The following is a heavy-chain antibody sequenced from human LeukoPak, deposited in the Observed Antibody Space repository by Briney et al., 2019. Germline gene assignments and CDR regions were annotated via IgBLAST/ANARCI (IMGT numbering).Heavy chain of an antibody. CDR2: IKQDGSEK. CDR1: GFTFSSYW. Sequence: GGSLRLSCAASGFTFSSYWMSWVREAPGKGLEWVANIKQDGSEKYYVDPVKGRFTISRDNAKNSLYLQMNSLRAEDTAVYYCTGINYFDYWGQGTLVTVSS. CDR3: TGINYFDY. J-gene: IGHJ4*02. V-gene: IGHV3-7*01. D-gene: IGHD1-14*01.